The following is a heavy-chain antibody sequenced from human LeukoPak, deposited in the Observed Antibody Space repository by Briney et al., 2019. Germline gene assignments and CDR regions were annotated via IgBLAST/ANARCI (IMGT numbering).Heavy chain of an antibody. J-gene: IGHJ4*01. CDR1: GGSFSDKY. CDR2: ISPSSST. D-gene: IGHD1-14*01. V-gene: IGHV4-34*01. CDR3: AGDHYLALKD. Sequence: PSETLSLTCAVYGGSFSDKYWSWIRQSPGKGLEWIGEISPSSSTNYNASLKSRVTISVDTSNNQFSLKLSSVTAADTAVYYCAGDHYLALKDWGHGILVTVSS.